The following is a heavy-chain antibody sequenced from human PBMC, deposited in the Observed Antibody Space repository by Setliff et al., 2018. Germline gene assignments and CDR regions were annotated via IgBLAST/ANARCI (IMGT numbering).Heavy chain of an antibody. CDR1: GYTFTNNY. CDR3: ARAHCIGGYYVPGTFDS. Sequence: ASVKVSCKASGYTFTNNYIHWVRQAPGQGLEWLGLTNPSGGYTNYAQKFQDRITLTRDTPTNTLYMELGSLRSEDTAVYFCARAHCIGGYYVPGTFDSWGQGTLVTVSS. J-gene: IGHJ4*02. V-gene: IGHV1-46*01. CDR2: TNPSGGYT. D-gene: IGHD2-15*01.